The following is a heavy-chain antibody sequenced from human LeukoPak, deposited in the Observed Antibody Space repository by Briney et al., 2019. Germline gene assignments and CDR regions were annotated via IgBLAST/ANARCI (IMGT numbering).Heavy chain of an antibody. V-gene: IGHV4-59*01. D-gene: IGHD3-3*01. J-gene: IGHJ1*01. CDR2: IYYSGST. CDR3: ARGGKRITIFGVVIPYFQH. CDR1: GGSISSYY. Sequence: KPSETLSLTCTVSGGSISSYYWSWIRQPPGKGLEWIGYIYYSGSTNYNPSLKSRVTISVDTSKNQFSLKLSSVTAADTAVYYCARGGKRITIFGVVIPYFQHWGQGTLVTVSS.